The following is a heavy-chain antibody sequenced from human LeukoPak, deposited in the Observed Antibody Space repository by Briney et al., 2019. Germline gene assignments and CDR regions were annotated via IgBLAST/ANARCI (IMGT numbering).Heavy chain of an antibody. CDR3: ARQTGTVTTPFDY. V-gene: IGHV4-59*08. Sequence: PSETLPLTCTVSGGSISSYYWSWIRQPPGKGLEWIGYSYYSGSTSYNPSLKSRVTISVDTSKNQFSLKLTSVTAADTAVYYCARQTGTVTTPFDYWGQGTLVTVSS. J-gene: IGHJ4*02. D-gene: IGHD4-17*01. CDR1: GGSISSYY. CDR2: SYYSGST.